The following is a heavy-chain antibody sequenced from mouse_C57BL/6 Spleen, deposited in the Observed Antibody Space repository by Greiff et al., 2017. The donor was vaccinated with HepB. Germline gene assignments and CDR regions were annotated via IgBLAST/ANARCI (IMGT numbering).Heavy chain of an antibody. CDR3: ARGDMGYYGYFDV. Sequence: EVKLMESEGGLVQPGSSMKLSCTASGFTFSDYYMAWVRQVPEKGLEWVANINYDGSSTYYLDSLKSRFIISRDNAKNILYLQMSSLKSEDTATYYCARGDMGYYGYFDVWGTGTTVTVSS. CDR1: GFTFSDYY. D-gene: IGHD1-1*02. V-gene: IGHV5-16*01. J-gene: IGHJ1*03. CDR2: INYDGSST.